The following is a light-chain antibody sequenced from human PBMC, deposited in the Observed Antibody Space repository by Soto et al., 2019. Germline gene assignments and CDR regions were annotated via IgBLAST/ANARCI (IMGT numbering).Light chain of an antibody. CDR3: QSYDSSLSGSV. CDR1: SSNIGAGYD. CDR2: GNS. V-gene: IGLV1-40*01. Sequence: QSVLTQPPSVSGAPGQRVTISCTGSSSNIGAGYDVHWYQPLPGTAPKLLIYGNSDRPSGVPDRFSGSKSGTSASLAITGLQAEDEADYDCQSYDSSLSGSVFGGGTKLTVL. J-gene: IGLJ3*02.